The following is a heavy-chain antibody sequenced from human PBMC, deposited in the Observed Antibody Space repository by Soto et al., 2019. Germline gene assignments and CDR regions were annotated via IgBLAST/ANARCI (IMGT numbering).Heavy chain of an antibody. V-gene: IGHV3-13*01. J-gene: IGHJ3*02. Sequence: EVQLVESGGGLVQPGGSLRLSCAASGFTFSNYDMFWVRQVAGKGLEWVSYITTGDGTSYPDSVQGRFTISRETAKNSLYLQMNNLRAGDTAIYYCARVAQDFGALDIWGQGTTVTVSS. CDR1: GFTFSNYD. D-gene: IGHD3-16*01. CDR3: ARVAQDFGALDI. CDR2: ITTGDGT.